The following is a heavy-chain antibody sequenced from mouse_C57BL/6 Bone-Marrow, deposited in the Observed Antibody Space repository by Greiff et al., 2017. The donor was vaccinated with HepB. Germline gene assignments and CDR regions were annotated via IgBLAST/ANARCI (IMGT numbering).Heavy chain of an antibody. CDR3: ARLGGLPWFAY. V-gene: IGHV1-64*01. CDR2: IHPNSGST. CDR1: GYTFTSYW. D-gene: IGHD2-4*01. J-gene: IGHJ3*01. Sequence: VQLKQPGAELVKPGASVKLSCKASGYTFTSYWMHWVKQRPGQGLEWIGMIHPNSGSTNYNEKFKSKATLTVDKSSSTAYMQLSSLTSEDSAVYCCARLGGLPWFAYWGQGTLVTVSA.